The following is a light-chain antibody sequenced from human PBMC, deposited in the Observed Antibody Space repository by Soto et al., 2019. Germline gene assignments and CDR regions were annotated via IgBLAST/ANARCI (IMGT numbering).Light chain of an antibody. J-gene: IGKJ1*01. CDR1: QSIENY. CDR3: QQCFSLPPT. Sequence: DIQITQSPSSLSSYFFDIVTITCRASQSIENYLSWYQQIPGKAPKLLIYAASNLQRGVPSRFSGSGSGTEFTLTISNLQPDDFAVYYCQQCFSLPPTFGHGTKVDI. V-gene: IGKV1-39*01. CDR2: AAS.